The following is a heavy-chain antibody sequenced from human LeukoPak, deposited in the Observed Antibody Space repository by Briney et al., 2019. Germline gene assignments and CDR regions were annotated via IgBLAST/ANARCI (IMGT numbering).Heavy chain of an antibody. Sequence: GSLRLSCAASGFTFSSYWMSWIRQSPGKGLEWIGYIYHSGHTMSNPSLKSRVSLSLDTSNNQFSLKLSSVTAADTAVYYCARHPFQYPFDHWGQGTVVSVSS. D-gene: IGHD2/OR15-2a*01. CDR2: IYHSGHT. J-gene: IGHJ5*02. CDR1: GFTFSSYW. V-gene: IGHV4-59*08. CDR3: ARHPFQYPFDH.